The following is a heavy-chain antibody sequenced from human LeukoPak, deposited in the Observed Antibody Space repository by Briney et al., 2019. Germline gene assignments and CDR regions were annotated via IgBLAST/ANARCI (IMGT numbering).Heavy chain of an antibody. Sequence: GGSLRLSCAASGFTFSSYWMSWVRQAPGKGLEWVSAISGSGGSTYYADSVKGRFTISRDNSKNTLYLQMNSLRAEDTAVYYCAKNLGGRGDYYFDYWGQGTLVTVSS. CDR3: AKNLGGRGDYYFDY. D-gene: IGHD3-10*01. V-gene: IGHV3-23*01. CDR2: ISGSGGST. J-gene: IGHJ4*02. CDR1: GFTFSSYW.